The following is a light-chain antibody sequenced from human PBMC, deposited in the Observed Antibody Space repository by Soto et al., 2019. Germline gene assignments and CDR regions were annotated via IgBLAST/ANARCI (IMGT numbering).Light chain of an antibody. CDR1: SSDIGSYIL. V-gene: IGLV2-23*02. CDR2: EVS. J-gene: IGLJ2*01. CDR3: CSYAGSGTGV. Sequence: QSAPTQPASVSGSPGQSITISCTGTSSDIGSYILVSWYQQYPGKAPKLMIYEVSKRPSGVSSRFSGSKSGNTASLTISGLQAEDEADYYCCSYAGSGTGVFGGGTKLTVL.